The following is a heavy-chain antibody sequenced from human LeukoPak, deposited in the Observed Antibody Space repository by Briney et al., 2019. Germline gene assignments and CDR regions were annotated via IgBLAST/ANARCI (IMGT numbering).Heavy chain of an antibody. CDR2: IYPGDSDT. CDR3: ARTYSSSWGGYFDY. Sequence: GESLKISCKGSGYSFTSYWIGWVRQMPEKGLEWMGIIYPGDSDTRYSPSFQGHVTISADKSITTAYVQWSSLKASDTAIYYCARTYSSSWGGYFDYWGQGTLVTVSS. D-gene: IGHD6-13*01. J-gene: IGHJ4*02. V-gene: IGHV5-51*01. CDR1: GYSFTSYW.